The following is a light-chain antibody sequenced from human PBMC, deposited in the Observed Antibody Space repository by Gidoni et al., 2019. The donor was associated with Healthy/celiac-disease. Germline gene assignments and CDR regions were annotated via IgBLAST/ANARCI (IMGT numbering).Light chain of an antibody. J-gene: IGLJ2*01. CDR3: SSYTSSSTLVV. CDR1: SSDVVGYNS. Sequence: QSALTQPASGSGSPGQSSTISCTGTSSDVVGYNSVSWYQQHPGKAPKLLIYDVSNRPSGVSNRFSGSKSGNTASLTISGLQAEDEADYYCSSYTSSSTLVVFGGGTKLTVL. CDR2: DVS. V-gene: IGLV2-14*03.